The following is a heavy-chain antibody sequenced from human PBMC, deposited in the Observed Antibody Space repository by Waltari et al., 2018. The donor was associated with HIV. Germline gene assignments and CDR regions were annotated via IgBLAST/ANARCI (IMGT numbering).Heavy chain of an antibody. V-gene: IGHV1-2*02. CDR3: ARRQEQWLRLDY. Sequence: QVQLVQSGAEVKKPGASVKVSCKASGYTFTGYYMHWVRQAPGQGLEWMGWINPTSGGTNYAQKFQGRVTMTRDTSISTAYMELSRLRSDDTAVYYCARRQEQWLRLDYWGQGTLVTVSS. CDR1: GYTFTGYY. D-gene: IGHD6-19*01. CDR2: INPTSGGT. J-gene: IGHJ4*02.